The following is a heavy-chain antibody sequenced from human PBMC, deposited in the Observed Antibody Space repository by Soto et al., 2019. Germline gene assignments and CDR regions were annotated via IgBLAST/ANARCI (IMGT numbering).Heavy chain of an antibody. CDR3: ARPGCAYGGCVDY. D-gene: IGHD4-17*01. CDR2: IYSDGTT. Sequence: PGGSLRLSCAASGFIVSSNYMSWVRQAPGKGLQWVSVIYSDGTTYYADSVKGRFTISRDNSKNTLYLQMNSLRAEDTAVYYCARPGCAYGGCVDYWGQGTLVTVSS. V-gene: IGHV3-53*01. J-gene: IGHJ4*02. CDR1: GFIVSSNY.